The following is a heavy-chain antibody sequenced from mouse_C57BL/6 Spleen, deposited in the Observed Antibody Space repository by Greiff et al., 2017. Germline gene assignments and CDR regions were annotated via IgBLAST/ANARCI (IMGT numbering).Heavy chain of an antibody. CDR2: IWSGGST. Sequence: VKLVESGPGLVQPSQSLSITCTVSGFSLTSYGVHWVRQSPGKGLEWLGVIWSGGSTDYNAAFISRLSISKDNSKSQVFFKMNSLQADDTAIYYCASQLGRYYAMDYWGQGTSVTVSS. CDR3: ASQLGRYYAMDY. D-gene: IGHD4-1*02. V-gene: IGHV2-2*01. CDR1: GFSLTSYG. J-gene: IGHJ4*01.